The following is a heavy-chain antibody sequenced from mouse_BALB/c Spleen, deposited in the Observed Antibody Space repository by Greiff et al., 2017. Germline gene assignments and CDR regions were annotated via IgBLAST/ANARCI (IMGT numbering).Heavy chain of an antibody. Sequence: EVQVVESGGGLVQPGGSLRLSCATSGFTFTDYYMSWVRQPPGKALEWLGFIRNKANGYTTEYSASVKGRFTISRDNSQSILYLQMNTLRAEDSATYYCARLTGTGGYAMDYWGQGTSVTVSS. CDR3: ARLTGTGGYAMDY. J-gene: IGHJ4*01. CDR1: GFTFTDYY. CDR2: IRNKANGYTT. D-gene: IGHD4-1*01. V-gene: IGHV7-3*02.